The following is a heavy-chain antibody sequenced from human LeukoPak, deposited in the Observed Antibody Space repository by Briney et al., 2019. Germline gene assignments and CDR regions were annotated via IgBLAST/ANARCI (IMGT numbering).Heavy chain of an antibody. V-gene: IGHV3-74*01. CDR3: ATAGNYRFDY. Sequence: PAGSLRLSCAASGFTFSNYCVHWVRQAPGKELVWVSRINPDGSTINYADSVKGRFTISRDNAKNTLYLQMNSLRAEDTAVYYCATAGNYRFDYWGQGTLVTVSS. CDR1: GFTFSNYC. D-gene: IGHD1-7*01. CDR2: INPDGSTI. J-gene: IGHJ4*02.